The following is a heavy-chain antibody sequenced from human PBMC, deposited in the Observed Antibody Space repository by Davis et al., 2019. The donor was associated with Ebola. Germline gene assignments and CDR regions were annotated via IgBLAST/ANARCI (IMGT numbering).Heavy chain of an antibody. J-gene: IGHJ6*02. CDR2: ISWNSGSI. CDR1: GFTFDDYA. D-gene: IGHD3-9*01. Sequence: GGSLRLSCAASGFTFDDYAMHWVRQAPGKGLEWVSGISWNSGSIGYADSVKGRFTISRDNAKNSLYLQMNSLRDEDTAVYYCARGKELRYFACMDVWGQGTTVTVSS. CDR3: ARGKELRYFACMDV. V-gene: IGHV3-9*01.